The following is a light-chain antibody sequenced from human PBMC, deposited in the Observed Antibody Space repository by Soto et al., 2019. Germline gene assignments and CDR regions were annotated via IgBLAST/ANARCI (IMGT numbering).Light chain of an antibody. CDR3: QQYNTWSPLA. Sequence: EIVMTQSPATLSVSPGERATLSCRASQSVSNNLAWYQQKPGQAPRLLIFGASTRATGIPARFSGSGSGTELTLTISSLQSEDFEVYYCQQYNTWSPLAFGGGTKVETK. CDR1: QSVSNN. V-gene: IGKV3-15*01. CDR2: GAS. J-gene: IGKJ4*01.